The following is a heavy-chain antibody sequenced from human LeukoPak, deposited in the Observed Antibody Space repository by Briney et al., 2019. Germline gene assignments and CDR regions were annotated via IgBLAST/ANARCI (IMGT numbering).Heavy chain of an antibody. CDR2: IYPGDSDT. V-gene: IGHV5-51*01. D-gene: IGHD4-23*01. J-gene: IGHJ3*01. CDR3: ARRRGYGGNGHDAFDV. CDR1: GYSFTSYW. Sequence: GQSLAFLLERSGYSFTSYWVRWVRQMPGKGLEWMGIIYPGDSDTRYSPSFQGQVTISADKSISTAYLQWSSLKASDTAMYYCARRRGYGGNGHDAFDVYGRGTMVTVSS.